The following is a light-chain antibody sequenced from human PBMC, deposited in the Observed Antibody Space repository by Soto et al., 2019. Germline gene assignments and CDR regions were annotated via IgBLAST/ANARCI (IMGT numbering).Light chain of an antibody. Sequence: DIQMTQSPSSVSASVGDTVTITCRASQDVSSWLAWHQQKPGKAPKLLIYSASSLHSGVPSRFRVSGSGTDFTLTISSLQPEDFATYYCQQANSFPITFGQGTRLEIK. CDR3: QQANSFPIT. V-gene: IGKV1D-12*01. J-gene: IGKJ5*01. CDR1: QDVSSW. CDR2: SAS.